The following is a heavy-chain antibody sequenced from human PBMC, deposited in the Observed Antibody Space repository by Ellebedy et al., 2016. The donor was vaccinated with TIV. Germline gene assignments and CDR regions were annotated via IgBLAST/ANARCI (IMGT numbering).Heavy chain of an antibody. CDR2: VYRTGSA. CDR3: ARGLCTYYFDY. CDR1: GGSISSGGYY. Sequence: MPSETLSLTCTVSGGSISSGGYYWSWIRQHPGKGLEWIGYVYRTGSAYYNPSLKSRVTISVDTSKNQFSLKLSSVTAADTAVYYCARGLCTYYFDYWGQGTLVTVSS. D-gene: IGHD3-10*02. J-gene: IGHJ4*02. V-gene: IGHV4-31*03.